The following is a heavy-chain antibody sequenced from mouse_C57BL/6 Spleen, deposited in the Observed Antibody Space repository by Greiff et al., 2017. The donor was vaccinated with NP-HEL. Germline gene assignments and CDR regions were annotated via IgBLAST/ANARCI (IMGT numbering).Heavy chain of an antibody. D-gene: IGHD1-1*01. CDR3: ARHGSSSAWFAY. CDR1: GYAFTNYL. CDR2: INPGSGGT. J-gene: IGHJ3*01. Sequence: QVQLKQSGAELVRPGTSVKVSCKASGYAFTNYLIEWVKQRPGQGLEWIGVINPGSGGTNYTEKFKGKATLTADKSSSTAYMQLSSLTSEDSAVYFCARHGSSSAWFAYWGQGTLVTVSA. V-gene: IGHV1-54*01.